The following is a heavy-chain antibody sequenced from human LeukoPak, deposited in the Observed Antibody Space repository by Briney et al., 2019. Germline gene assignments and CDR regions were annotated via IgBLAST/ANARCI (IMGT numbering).Heavy chain of an antibody. Sequence: GGSLRLSCAASGFTFSSYGMHWVRQAPGKGLEWVSVIYAGGTTYYADSVKGRFTISRDNSKNTVYLQINSLSAEDTAIYYCARETLAGFDYWGQGTLVTVSS. CDR1: GFTFSSYG. D-gene: IGHD6-19*01. CDR2: IYAGGTT. J-gene: IGHJ4*02. CDR3: ARETLAGFDY. V-gene: IGHV3-NL1*01.